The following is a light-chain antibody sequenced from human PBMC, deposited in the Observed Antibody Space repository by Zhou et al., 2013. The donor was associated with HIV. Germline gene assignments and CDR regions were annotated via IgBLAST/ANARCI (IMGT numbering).Light chain of an antibody. CDR1: QVIGND. CDR3: QQYHSFPYN. Sequence: AILMTQSPSSLSASVGDRVIITCRASQVIGNDLAWYQQKPGNAPKLLIYAASILQSGVPSRFSGRGSGTDFTLTINSLQPEDFATYYCQQYHSFPYNFGPGDQVGDQT. V-gene: IGKV1-6*01. CDR2: AAS. J-gene: IGKJ2*01.